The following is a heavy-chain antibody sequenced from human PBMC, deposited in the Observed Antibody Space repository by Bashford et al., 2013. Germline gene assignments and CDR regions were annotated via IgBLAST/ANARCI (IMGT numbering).Heavy chain of an antibody. Sequence: ASVKVSCKASGYTFTDYYINWVRQAPGQGLEWMGWINPNTGDTNYAQNFQGRVTMTRDTSISTAYMDLRLRSDDTAVYYCAKDRDDYGDPDAFNIWGQGTMVTVSS. J-gene: IGHJ3*02. CDR3: AKDRDDYGDPDAFNI. CDR2: INPNTGDT. CDR1: GYTFTDYY. D-gene: IGHD4-17*01. V-gene: IGHV1-2*02.